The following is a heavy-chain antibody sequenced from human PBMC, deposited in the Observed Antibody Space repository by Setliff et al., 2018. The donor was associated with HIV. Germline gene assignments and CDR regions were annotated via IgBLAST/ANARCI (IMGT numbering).Heavy chain of an antibody. V-gene: IGHV1-18*01. CDR2: ISAYNGNT. Sequence: GASVKVSCKSSGYTFTSYGISWVRQAPGQGLEWVGWISAYNGNTNYAQKLQGRVTMTTDTSTSTAYMELRSLRSDDTAVYYCARDYCSSTTCEVYFDYWGQGTLVTVSS. D-gene: IGHD2-2*01. CDR1: GYTFTSYG. CDR3: ARDYCSSTTCEVYFDY. J-gene: IGHJ4*02.